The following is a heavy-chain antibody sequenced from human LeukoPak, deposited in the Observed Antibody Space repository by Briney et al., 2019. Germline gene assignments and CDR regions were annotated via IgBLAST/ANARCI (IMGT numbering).Heavy chain of an antibody. CDR1: GFTFSRYG. V-gene: IGHV3-33*01. D-gene: IGHD3-22*01. Sequence: GGSLRLSCAASGFTFSRYGMDWVRQAPGKGLEWVAGVWYDGSHKYYADSVKGRFTISRDNSKNTLCLQMSSLRAEDTAVYYCARGDMYYYDSSDSGFDYWGQGTLVTVSS. CDR2: VWYDGSHK. J-gene: IGHJ4*02. CDR3: ARGDMYYYDSSDSGFDY.